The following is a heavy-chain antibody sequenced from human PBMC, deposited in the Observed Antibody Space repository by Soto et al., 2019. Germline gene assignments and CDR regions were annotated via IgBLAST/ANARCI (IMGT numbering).Heavy chain of an antibody. J-gene: IGHJ4*02. CDR3: ARHGAAIWLGY. Sequence: GESLKISCKGSGYRFISYWIGWVRQVPGKGLQWMGNIDPSDSYINYNPAFRGHVTFSVDKSSSTAYLHWRSLGPSDTAIYYCARHGAAIWLGYWGQGTLVTVSS. V-gene: IGHV5-10-1*01. D-gene: IGHD6-19*01. CDR2: IDPSDSYI. CDR1: GYRFISYW.